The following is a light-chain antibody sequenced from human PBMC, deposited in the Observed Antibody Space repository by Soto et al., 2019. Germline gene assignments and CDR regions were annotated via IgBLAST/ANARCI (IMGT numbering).Light chain of an antibody. J-gene: IGLJ2*01. CDR1: SSNVGVSNY. CDR3: SSYTRSDTLV. V-gene: IGLV2-14*03. CDR2: DVS. Sequence: QSALTQPASVSGSPGQSITISCTGTSSNVGVSNYVSWYQQHPGKAPKLMIYDVSNRPSGVSNRFSGSKSGNTASLTISGLRAEDEADYYCSSYTRSDTLVFGGGTKLTV.